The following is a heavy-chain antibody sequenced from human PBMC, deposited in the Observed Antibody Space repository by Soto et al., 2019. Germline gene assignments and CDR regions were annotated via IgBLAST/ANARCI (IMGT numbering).Heavy chain of an antibody. CDR1: GFTFSDHY. D-gene: IGHD6-19*01. Sequence: EVQLVESGGGLVQPGGSLRLSCAASGFTFSDHYMDWVRQAPGKGLEWVGRTRNEANSYTTEYAASVKGRFTISRDDSENSLYLQMNSLKTEDTAVYYCVRISSGWTYHFDYWGQGTLVTVSS. CDR2: TRNEANSYTT. V-gene: IGHV3-72*01. J-gene: IGHJ4*02. CDR3: VRISSGWTYHFDY.